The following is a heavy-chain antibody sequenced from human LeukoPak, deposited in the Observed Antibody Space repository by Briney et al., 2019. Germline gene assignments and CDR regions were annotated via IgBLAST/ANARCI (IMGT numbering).Heavy chain of an antibody. Sequence: SETLSLTCTVSGGYIHTYYGAWIRQPAGKGLEWVGRANVGGHRDYNPSLKSRVSMSIDESANQFSLNLMSVTAADTAVYYCARDREHSYGSDIGHWGQGILVTVSA. V-gene: IGHV4-4*07. CDR2: ANVGGHR. CDR1: GGYIHTYY. J-gene: IGHJ4*02. D-gene: IGHD5-18*01. CDR3: ARDREHSYGSDIGH.